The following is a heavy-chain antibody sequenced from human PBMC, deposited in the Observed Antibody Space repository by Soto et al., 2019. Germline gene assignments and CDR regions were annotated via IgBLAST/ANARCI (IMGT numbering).Heavy chain of an antibody. CDR2: INAGNGNT. J-gene: IGHJ5*02. CDR1: GYTLTSYA. D-gene: IGHD3-3*01. V-gene: IGHV1-3*01. CDR3: ARDWRGAEGFDP. Sequence: GASVEVPRKASGYTLTSYAMHLVRQAPGQRLEWMGWINAGNGNTKYSQKFQGRVTITRDTSASTAYMELSSLRSEDTAVYYCARDWRGAEGFDPWGQGTLVTVSS.